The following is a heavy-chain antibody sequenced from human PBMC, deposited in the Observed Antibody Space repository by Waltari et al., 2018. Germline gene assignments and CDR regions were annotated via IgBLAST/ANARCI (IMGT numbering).Heavy chain of an antibody. CDR1: GFTVSSNY. CDR2: IYSGGST. J-gene: IGHJ3*02. Sequence: EVQLVESGGGLIQPGGSLRLSCAASGFTVSSNYMSWVRQAPGKGLEWVSVIYSGGSTYYADSVKGRFTISRDNSKNTLYLQMNSLRAEDTAVYYCASQFDGSTLGDAFDIWGKGTMVTASS. V-gene: IGHV3-53*01. CDR3: ASQFDGSTLGDAFDI. D-gene: IGHD3-16*01.